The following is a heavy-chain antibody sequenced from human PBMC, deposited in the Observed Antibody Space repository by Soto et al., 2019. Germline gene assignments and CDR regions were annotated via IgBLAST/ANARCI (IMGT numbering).Heavy chain of an antibody. Sequence: GESLKISCAASGFTFSSYAMSWVRQAPGKGLEWVSAISGSGGSTYYADSVKGRFTISRDNSKNTLYRQMNSLRAEDTAVYYCAKDHRDYGGEGAPLFWGQGTLVTVSS. J-gene: IGHJ4*02. D-gene: IGHD4-17*01. V-gene: IGHV3-23*01. CDR1: GFTFSSYA. CDR2: ISGSGGST. CDR3: AKDHRDYGGEGAPLF.